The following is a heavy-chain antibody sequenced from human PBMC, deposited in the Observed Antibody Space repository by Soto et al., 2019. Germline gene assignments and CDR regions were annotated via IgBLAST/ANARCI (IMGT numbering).Heavy chain of an antibody. Sequence: GGSLRLSCAASGFTFSRYWMHWVRQAPGKGLVWVSRINIYGSSTDYADSVKGRFTISRDNAKNTLYLQMNSLRVEDTAVYYCARGWIGDLNDAFDIWGQGTMVTVSS. V-gene: IGHV3-74*01. CDR3: ARGWIGDLNDAFDI. CDR2: INIYGSST. J-gene: IGHJ3*02. CDR1: GFTFSRYW. D-gene: IGHD2-2*03.